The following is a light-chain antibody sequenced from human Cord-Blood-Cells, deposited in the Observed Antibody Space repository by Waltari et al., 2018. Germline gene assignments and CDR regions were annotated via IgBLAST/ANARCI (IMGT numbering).Light chain of an antibody. J-gene: IGLJ3*02. CDR2: EVS. CDR1: SSDVGGYTY. V-gene: IGLV2-8*01. Sequence: QSALTQPPSASGSPGPSVTISCTGTSSDVGGYTYVSWDHQHPGKAPKLMIYEVSKRPTGVPDRFAGSKSGNPASLTGSGLQAEDEADYYCSSYAGSKGVVGGGTKLTVL. CDR3: SSYAGSKGV.